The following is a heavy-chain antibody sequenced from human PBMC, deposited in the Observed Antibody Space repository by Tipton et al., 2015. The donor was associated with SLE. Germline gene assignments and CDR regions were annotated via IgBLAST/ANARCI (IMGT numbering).Heavy chain of an antibody. J-gene: IGHJ2*01. CDR1: GESFGVNS. CDR3: SIHGVWYFDL. Sequence: TLSLTCAVYGESFGVNSWSWIRQPPGKGLEWIGRISRTGDTNYNPSLKSRVTISVDTSKNQFSLRLTSVTAADTAVYFCSIHGVWYFDLWGRGTLLTVSS. CDR2: ISRTGDT. V-gene: IGHV4-34*01.